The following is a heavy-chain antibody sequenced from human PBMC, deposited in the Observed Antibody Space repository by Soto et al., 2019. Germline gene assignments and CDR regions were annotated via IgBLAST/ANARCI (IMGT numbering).Heavy chain of an antibody. CDR3: ARDLREVAATYYYYYGMDV. CDR2: ISYDGSNK. J-gene: IGHJ6*02. CDR1: GFTFSSYA. Sequence: LRLSCAASGFTFSSYAMHWVRQAPGKGLEWVAVISYDGSNKYYADSVKGRFTISRDNSKNTLYLQMNSLRAEDTAVYYCARDLREVAATYYYYYGMDVWGQGTTVTVSS. D-gene: IGHD2-15*01. V-gene: IGHV3-30-3*01.